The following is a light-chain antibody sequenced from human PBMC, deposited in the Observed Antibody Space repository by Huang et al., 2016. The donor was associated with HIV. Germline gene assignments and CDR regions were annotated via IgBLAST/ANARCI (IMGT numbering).Light chain of an antibody. CDR3: QQRSNWGGA. J-gene: IGKJ3*01. CDR1: QSLSRY. CDR2: GGS. V-gene: IGKV3-11*01. Sequence: IILTQSPATLSLSPGERASLSCRASQSLSRYVAWYQHKPGQAPRLLSYGGSNRASGIPARFSGSGSGTDFTLTISSLEPEDFAVYYCQQRSNWGGAFGPGTKVEI.